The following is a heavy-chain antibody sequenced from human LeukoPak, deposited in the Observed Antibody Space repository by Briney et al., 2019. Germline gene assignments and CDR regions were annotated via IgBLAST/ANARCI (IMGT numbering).Heavy chain of an antibody. J-gene: IGHJ4*02. V-gene: IGHV4-31*03. CDR3: ARAIDQLLDFDY. Sequence: SETVSLTCTVSGGSISSGGYYWSWIRQHPGKGLEWIGYIYYSGSTYYNPSLKSRVTISVDTSKNQFSLKLSSVTAADTAVYYCARAIDQLLDFDYWGQGTLVSVSS. CDR1: GGSISSGGYY. CDR2: IYYSGST. D-gene: IGHD2-2*01.